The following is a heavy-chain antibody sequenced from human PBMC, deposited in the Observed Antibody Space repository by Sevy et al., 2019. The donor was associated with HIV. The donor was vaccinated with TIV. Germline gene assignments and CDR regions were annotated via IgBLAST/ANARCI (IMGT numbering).Heavy chain of an antibody. Sequence: GGSLRLSCATSGFTFSSYEMNWVRQAPGKGLEWVSYISSSGSTIYYADSVKGRFTISRDNAKNSLYLQMNSLRAEDTAVYYCARGPHYYYDSSAFFDYWGQGTLVTVSS. V-gene: IGHV3-48*03. CDR2: ISSSGSTI. D-gene: IGHD3-22*01. J-gene: IGHJ4*02. CDR3: ARGPHYYYDSSAFFDY. CDR1: GFTFSSYE.